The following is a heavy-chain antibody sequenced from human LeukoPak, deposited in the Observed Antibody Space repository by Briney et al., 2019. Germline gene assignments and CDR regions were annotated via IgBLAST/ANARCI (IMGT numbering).Heavy chain of an antibody. CDR2: ISYDGSNK. V-gene: IGHV3-30*18. Sequence: GGSLRLSCAASGFTFSTCGMHWVRQAPGKGLEWVTFISYDGSNKYYADSVKGRFTISRDNSKNTLFLQMNSLRAEDTAVYYCAKRYNSGGPPDYGGQGTLVTVSS. D-gene: IGHD6-19*01. J-gene: IGHJ4*02. CDR3: AKRYNSGGPPDY. CDR1: GFTFSTCG.